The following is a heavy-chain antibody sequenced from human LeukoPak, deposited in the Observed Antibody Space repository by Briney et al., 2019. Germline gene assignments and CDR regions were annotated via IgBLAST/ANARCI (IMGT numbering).Heavy chain of an antibody. Sequence: SETLSLTCTVSGGSISSSSYYWGWIRQPPGKGLEWIGSIYYSGSTYYNPSLKSRVTISVDTSKNQFSLKLSSVTAADTAVYYCARGGTAMDRCFDYWGQGTLVTVSS. CDR2: IYYSGST. D-gene: IGHD5-18*01. J-gene: IGHJ4*02. CDR1: GGSISSSSYY. CDR3: ARGGTAMDRCFDY. V-gene: IGHV4-39*01.